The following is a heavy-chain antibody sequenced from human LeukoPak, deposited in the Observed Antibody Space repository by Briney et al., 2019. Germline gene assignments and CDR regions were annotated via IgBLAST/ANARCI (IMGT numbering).Heavy chain of an antibody. D-gene: IGHD3-22*01. Sequence: PGRSLRLSCAASGFTFSSYGMHWVRQAPGKGLEWVADISSDGVNKYSADSVKGRFTISRDNSKNTLYLQMNSLRAEDTAVYYCAKGQNYYDGSGYYSTDYWGQGTPVTVSS. J-gene: IGHJ4*02. CDR3: AKGQNYYDGSGYYSTDY. V-gene: IGHV3-30*18. CDR1: GFTFSSYG. CDR2: ISSDGVNK.